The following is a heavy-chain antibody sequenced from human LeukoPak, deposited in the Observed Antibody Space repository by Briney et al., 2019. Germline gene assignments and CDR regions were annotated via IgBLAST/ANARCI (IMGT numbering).Heavy chain of an antibody. CDR3: ARSSGWFHYYYGMDV. V-gene: IGHV4-59*12. Sequence: SETLSLTCTVSGGSISSSYWSWIRQPPGKGLEWIGYIYDSGNTNYNPSLKSRVTISVDKSKNQFSLKLSSVTAADTAVYYCARSSGWFHYYYGMDVWGQGTTVTVSS. J-gene: IGHJ6*02. CDR1: GGSISSSY. CDR2: IYDSGNT. D-gene: IGHD6-19*01.